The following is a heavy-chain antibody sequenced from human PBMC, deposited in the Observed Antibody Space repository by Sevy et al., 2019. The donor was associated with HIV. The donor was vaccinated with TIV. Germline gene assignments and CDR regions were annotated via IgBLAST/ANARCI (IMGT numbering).Heavy chain of an antibody. CDR1: GGSISSSSYY. D-gene: IGHD4-17*01. CDR2: IYYSGRT. V-gene: IGHV4-39*01. Sequence: SETLSLTCTVSGGSISSSSYYWGWIRQPPGKGLEWIGSIYYSGRTYYDPSLKSRVTISVDTSKNQFPLKLSPVTAADTAVYYCARHDYGDLDYWGQGTLVTVSS. CDR3: ARHDYGDLDY. J-gene: IGHJ4*02.